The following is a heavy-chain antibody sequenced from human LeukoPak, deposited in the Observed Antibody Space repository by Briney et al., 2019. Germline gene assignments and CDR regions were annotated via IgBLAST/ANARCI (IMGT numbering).Heavy chain of an antibody. CDR2: ISSSGSTI. CDR1: GFTFSDYY. CDR3: ATTYYDFWSGYRKNYYYMDV. V-gene: IGHV3-11*04. J-gene: IGHJ6*03. D-gene: IGHD3-3*01. Sequence: PGGSLRLSCAASGFTFSDYYMSWIRQAPGKGLEWVSYISSSGSTIYYADSVKGRFTISRDNAENSLYLQMNSLRAEDTAVYYCATTYYDFWSGYRKNYYYMDVWGKGTTVTVSS.